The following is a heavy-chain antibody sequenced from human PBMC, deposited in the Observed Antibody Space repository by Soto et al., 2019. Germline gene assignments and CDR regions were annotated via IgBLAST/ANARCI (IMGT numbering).Heavy chain of an antibody. V-gene: IGHV1-46*01. CDR1: GYTFSSYY. J-gene: IGHJ4*02. CDR3: ARVGSQMIVAATDYFDY. CDR2: INPSGDST. Sequence: QVQLVQSGAEVKKPGASVKVSCKASGYTFSSYYMHWVRQAPGQGLEWMGVINPSGDSTNYAQKFQGRVTMTRDTSTSTVYWEVTSLRSEDTAVYYCARVGSQMIVAATDYFDYWGQGTLVTISS. D-gene: IGHD6-19*01.